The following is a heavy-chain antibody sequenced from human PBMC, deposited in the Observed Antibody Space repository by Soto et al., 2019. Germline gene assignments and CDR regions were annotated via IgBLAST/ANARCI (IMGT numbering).Heavy chain of an antibody. Sequence: ASETLSLTCAVYGGSFSGYYWSWIRQPPGKGLEWIGEINHSGSTNYNPSLKSRVTISVDTSKNQFSLKLSSVTAADTAVYYCARASYYYGSGSDFDYWGQGTLVTVSS. D-gene: IGHD3-10*01. CDR3: ARASYYYGSGSDFDY. CDR1: GGSFSGYY. V-gene: IGHV4-34*01. CDR2: INHSGST. J-gene: IGHJ4*02.